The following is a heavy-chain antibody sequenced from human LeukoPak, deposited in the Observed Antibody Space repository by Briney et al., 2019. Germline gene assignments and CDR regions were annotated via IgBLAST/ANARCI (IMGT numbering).Heavy chain of an antibody. CDR2: ISYDGSNK. J-gene: IGHJ4*02. V-gene: IGHV3-30*18. D-gene: IGHD3-10*01. Sequence: GRSLRLSCAASGFTFSSYGMHWVRQAPGKGLEWVAVISYDGSNKYYADSVKGRFTISRDNSKNTLYLQMNSLRAEDTAVYYCAKDLSLHCGSGSLPDYWGQGTLVTVSS. CDR1: GFTFSSYG. CDR3: AKDLSLHCGSGSLPDY.